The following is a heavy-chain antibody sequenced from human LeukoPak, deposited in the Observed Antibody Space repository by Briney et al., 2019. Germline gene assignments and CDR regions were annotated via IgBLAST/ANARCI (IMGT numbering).Heavy chain of an antibody. CDR2: INHSGST. CDR3: AREQRGYSGYDSNY. D-gene: IGHD5-12*01. J-gene: IGHJ4*02. Sequence: SEILSLTCAVYGGSFSGYYWSWIRQPPGKGLEWIGEINHSGSTNYNPSLKSRVTISVDTSKNQFSLKLSSVTVADTAVYYCAREQRGYSGYDSNYWGQGTLVTVSS. CDR1: GGSFSGYY. V-gene: IGHV4-34*01.